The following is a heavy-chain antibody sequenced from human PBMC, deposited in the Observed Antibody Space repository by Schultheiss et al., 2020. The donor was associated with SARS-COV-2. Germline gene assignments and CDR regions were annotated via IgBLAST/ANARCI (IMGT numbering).Heavy chain of an antibody. CDR3: ARQRGYFDY. CDR1: GGSISNYF. V-gene: IGHV4-59*08. J-gene: IGHJ4*02. D-gene: IGHD3-16*01. Sequence: SETLSLTCTVSGGSISNYFWSWIRQPPGKGLEWIGSIYHSGTTYYNPSLKSRVTISVDTSKNQFSLKLSSVTAADTAVYYCARQRGYFDYWGQGTLVTVSS. CDR2: IYHSGTT.